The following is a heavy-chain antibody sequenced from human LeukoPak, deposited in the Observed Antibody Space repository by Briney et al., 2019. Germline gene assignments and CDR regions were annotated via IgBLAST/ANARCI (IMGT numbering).Heavy chain of an antibody. Sequence: WRSLRLSCAASGFTFSSYGMHWVRQAPGKGLEWVAVIWFDGTNKYYADSVKGRFTISRDNSKNTLYLQMNSLRAEDTAVYYCARRDGDNDRGFEYWGQGTLVIVSS. V-gene: IGHV3-33*01. CDR2: IWFDGTNK. D-gene: IGHD4-23*01. J-gene: IGHJ4*02. CDR1: GFTFSSYG. CDR3: ARRDGDNDRGFEY.